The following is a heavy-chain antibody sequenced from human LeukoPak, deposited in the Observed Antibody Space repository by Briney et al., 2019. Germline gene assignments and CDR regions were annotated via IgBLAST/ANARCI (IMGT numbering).Heavy chain of an antibody. CDR1: GGSFSGYY. CDR2: INHSGST. D-gene: IGHD3-10*01. CDR3: ARSRRMVQGYFDY. V-gene: IGHV4-34*01. Sequence: PSETLSLTCAAYGGSFSGYYWSWIRQPPGKGLEWIGEINHSGSTNYNPSLKSRVTISVDTSKNQFSLKLSSVTAADTAVYYCARSRRMVQGYFDYWGQGTLVTVSS. J-gene: IGHJ4*02.